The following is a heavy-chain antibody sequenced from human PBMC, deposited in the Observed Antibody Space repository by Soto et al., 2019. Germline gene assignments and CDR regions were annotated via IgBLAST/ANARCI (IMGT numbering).Heavy chain of an antibody. V-gene: IGHV6-1*01. D-gene: IGHD1-7*01. CDR3: ARVPLAGGGLELRDYYYYGMDV. Sequence: LTCAISGDSVSSSSAAWNWIRQSPSRGLEWLGRTYYRSKWYNDYAVSVKSRITINPDTSKNQFSLQLYSVTPEDTAVYYCARVPLAGGGLELRDYYYYGMDVWGQGTTVTVSS. J-gene: IGHJ6*02. CDR1: GDSVSSSSAA. CDR2: TYYRSKWYN.